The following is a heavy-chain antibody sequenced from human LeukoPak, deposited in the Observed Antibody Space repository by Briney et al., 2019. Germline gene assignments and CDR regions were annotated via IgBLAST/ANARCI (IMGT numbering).Heavy chain of an antibody. Sequence: GGSLRLSCAASGFTFDDYAMHWVRQAPGKGLEWVSGISWNSGSIGYADSVKGRFTISRDNAKNSLYLQMNSLRAEDTALYYCAKDSDSSGYSPEYWGQGTLVTVSS. J-gene: IGHJ4*02. CDR2: ISWNSGSI. V-gene: IGHV3-9*01. D-gene: IGHD3-22*01. CDR1: GFTFDDYA. CDR3: AKDSDSSGYSPEY.